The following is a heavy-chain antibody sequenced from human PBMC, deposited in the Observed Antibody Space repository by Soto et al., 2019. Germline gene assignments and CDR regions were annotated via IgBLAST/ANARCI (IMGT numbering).Heavy chain of an antibody. J-gene: IGHJ3*02. D-gene: IGHD3-22*01. CDR1: GFTFSSYG. Sequence: GGSLRLSCAASGFTFSSYGMHWVRQAPGKGLEWVAVIWYDGSNKYYADSVKGRFTISRDNSKNTLYLQMNSLRAEDTAVYYCARDKVLEDYYDSSGYSDAFDIWGQGTMVTVSS. CDR2: IWYDGSNK. V-gene: IGHV3-33*01. CDR3: ARDKVLEDYYDSSGYSDAFDI.